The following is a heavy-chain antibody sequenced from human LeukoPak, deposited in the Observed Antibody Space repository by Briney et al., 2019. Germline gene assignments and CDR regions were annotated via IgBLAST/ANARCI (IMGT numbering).Heavy chain of an antibody. Sequence: GGSLRLSCAASGFGFSSYWMSWVRQAPGKGLEWVSVIYSGGSTYYADSVKGRFTITRDNSKNTLYLQMNSLRAEDTAVYYCAGGLIAVADHWGQGTLVTVSS. CDR2: IYSGGST. CDR1: GFGFSSYW. V-gene: IGHV3-66*01. D-gene: IGHD6-19*01. J-gene: IGHJ4*02. CDR3: AGGLIAVADH.